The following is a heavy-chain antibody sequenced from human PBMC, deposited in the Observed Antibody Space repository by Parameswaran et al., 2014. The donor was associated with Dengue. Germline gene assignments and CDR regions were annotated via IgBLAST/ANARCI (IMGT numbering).Heavy chain of an antibody. CDR2: ISWNSGSI. CDR3: AKDIVRDSSGWSKDDSGLDY. V-gene: IGHV3-9*01. Sequence: APGKGLEWVSGISWNSGSIGYADSVKGRFTISRDNAKNSLYLQMNSLRAEDTALYYCAKDIVRDSSGWSKDDSGLDYWGQGTLVTVSS. J-gene: IGHJ4*02. D-gene: IGHD6-19*01.